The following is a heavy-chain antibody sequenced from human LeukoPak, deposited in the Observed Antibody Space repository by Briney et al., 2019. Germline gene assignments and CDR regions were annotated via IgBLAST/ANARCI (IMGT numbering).Heavy chain of an antibody. CDR1: GYTSTSYD. V-gene: IGHV1-8*01. D-gene: IGHD3-22*01. CDR3: ARVYYYYDSSGYYYYYYGMDV. Sequence: ASVKVSCKASGYTSTSYDINWVRQATGQGLEWMGWMNPNSGNTGYAQKFQGRVTMTRNTSISTAYMELSSLRSEDTAVYYCARVYYYYDSSGYYYYYYGMDVWGQGTTVTVSS. J-gene: IGHJ6*02. CDR2: MNPNSGNT.